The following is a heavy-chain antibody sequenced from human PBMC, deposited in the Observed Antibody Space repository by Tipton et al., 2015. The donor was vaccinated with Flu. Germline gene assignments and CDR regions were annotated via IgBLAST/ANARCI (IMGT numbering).Heavy chain of an antibody. CDR1: GFAFSGYW. CDR2: INTDESTT. D-gene: IGHD1-26*01. Sequence: SLRLSCAASGFAFSGYWMHWVRQVPGKGLVWLSRINTDESTTNYADSVEGRFTISRDNAKKTLYLDMNSLRAEDAAVYYCSISSLLYKDSASLAFDMWGQGTVVTVSS. V-gene: IGHV3-74*01. CDR3: SISSLLYKDSASLAFDM. J-gene: IGHJ3*02.